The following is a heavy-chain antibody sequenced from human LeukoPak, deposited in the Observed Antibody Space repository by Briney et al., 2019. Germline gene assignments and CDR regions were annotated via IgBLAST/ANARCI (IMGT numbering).Heavy chain of an antibody. CDR2: IYSGGST. J-gene: IGHJ6*03. D-gene: IGHD1-26*01. Sequence: GGSLRLSCAASEFTFRSYWMSWVRQAPGKGLEWVSVIYSGGSTYYADSVKGRFTISRDNSKNTLYLQMNSLRAEDTAVYYCARSSGSYFPFYYYYMDVWGKGTTVTISS. V-gene: IGHV3-53*01. CDR3: ARSSGSYFPFYYYYMDV. CDR1: EFTFRSYW.